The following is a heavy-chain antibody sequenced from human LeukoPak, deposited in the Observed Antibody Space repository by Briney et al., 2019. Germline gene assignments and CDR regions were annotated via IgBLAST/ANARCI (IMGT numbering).Heavy chain of an antibody. D-gene: IGHD1-1*01. CDR2: IKQDGSNK. CDR1: GFTFNDYY. V-gene: IGHV3-7*01. CDR3: ARTTV. Sequence: PGGSLRLSCAASGFTFNDYYMTWIRQAPGKGLEWVANIKQDGSNKYYVDSVKGRFTISRDNAKNSLYLQMNSLRAEDTAVYYCARTTVWGKGTTVTVSS. J-gene: IGHJ6*04.